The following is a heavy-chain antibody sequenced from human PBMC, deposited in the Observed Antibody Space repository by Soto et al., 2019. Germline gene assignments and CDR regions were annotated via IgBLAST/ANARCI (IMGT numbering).Heavy chain of an antibody. D-gene: IGHD1-26*01. CDR1: GDSISSGGYS. V-gene: IGHV4-30-2*01. J-gene: IGHJ6*02. CDR2: IDRSGST. CDR3: ARDGAWRGFDV. Sequence: SETLSLTCSVSGDSISSGGYSWSWIRQPPGKGLEWVGYIDRSGSTYYNPSLQSRVTISVDRSSHQFSLSLTSGTAADTAFYYCARDGAWRGFDVWGQGTTVTVSS.